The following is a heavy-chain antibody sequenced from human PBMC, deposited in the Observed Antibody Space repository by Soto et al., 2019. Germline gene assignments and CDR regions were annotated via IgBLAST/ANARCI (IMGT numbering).Heavy chain of an antibody. CDR2: ISGSGGST. Sequence: GGSLRLSCAASGFTFSSYAMSWVRQAPGKGLEWVSAISGSGGSTYYADSVKGRFTISRDNSKNTLYLQMNSLRAEDTAVYYCAKTGTNYSNYDYYYYYYMDVWGKGTTVTV. D-gene: IGHD4-4*01. CDR1: GFTFSSYA. CDR3: AKTGTNYSNYDYYYYYYMDV. J-gene: IGHJ6*03. V-gene: IGHV3-23*01.